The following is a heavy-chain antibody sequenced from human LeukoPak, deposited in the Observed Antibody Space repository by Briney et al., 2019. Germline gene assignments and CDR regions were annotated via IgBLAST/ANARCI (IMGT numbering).Heavy chain of an antibody. D-gene: IGHD2-15*01. Sequence: GASVTVSCKASGGTFSSYAISWVRQAPGQGLEWMGGIIPIFGTANYAQKFQGRVTITADKSTSTAYMELSSLRSEDTAVYYCASTPSYCSGGSCYSGIYWGQGTLVTVSS. CDR3: ASTPSYCSGGSCYSGIY. CDR1: GGTFSSYA. V-gene: IGHV1-69*06. J-gene: IGHJ4*02. CDR2: IIPIFGTA.